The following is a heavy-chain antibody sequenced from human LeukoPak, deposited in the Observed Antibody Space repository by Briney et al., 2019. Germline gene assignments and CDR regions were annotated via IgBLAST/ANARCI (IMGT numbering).Heavy chain of an antibody. D-gene: IGHD3-22*01. CDR3: ARVYDSSGYYWYYFDY. Sequence: ASVKVSCKASGYTFTSYGISWVRQAPGQGLEWMGWMNPNSGNTGYAQKFQGRVTMTRNTSISTAYMELSSLRSEDTAVYYCARVYDSSGYYWYYFDYWGQGTLVTVSS. J-gene: IGHJ4*02. V-gene: IGHV1-8*02. CDR2: MNPNSGNT. CDR1: GYTFTSYG.